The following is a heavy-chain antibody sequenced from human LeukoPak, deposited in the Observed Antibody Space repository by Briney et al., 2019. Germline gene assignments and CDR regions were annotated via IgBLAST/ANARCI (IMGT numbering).Heavy chain of an antibody. CDR2: ISSSSSTI. J-gene: IGHJ4*02. V-gene: IGHV3-48*01. Sequence: GGSLRLSCAASGFTFSSYSMNWVRQAPGKGLEWVSYISSSSSTIYYADSVKGRFTTSRGNSKNTLYLQMNSLRAEDTAVYYCAKWARYCTNGVCYYFDYWGQGTLVTVSS. CDR3: AKWARYCTNGVCYYFDY. D-gene: IGHD2-8*01. CDR1: GFTFSSYS.